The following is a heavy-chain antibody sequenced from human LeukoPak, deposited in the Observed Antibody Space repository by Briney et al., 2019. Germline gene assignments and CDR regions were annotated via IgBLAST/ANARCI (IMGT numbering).Heavy chain of an antibody. J-gene: IGHJ4*02. CDR2: FDPEDGET. CDR1: GYTLTELS. Sequence: ASVKVSCKVSGYTLTELSMHWVRQAPGKGLEWMGGFDPEDGETIYAQKFQGRVTMTEGTSTDTAYMELSSLRSEDTAVYYCATIFGHYYDSSGYYYRDYWGQGTLVTVSS. CDR3: ATIFGHYYDSSGYYYRDY. D-gene: IGHD3-22*01. V-gene: IGHV1-24*01.